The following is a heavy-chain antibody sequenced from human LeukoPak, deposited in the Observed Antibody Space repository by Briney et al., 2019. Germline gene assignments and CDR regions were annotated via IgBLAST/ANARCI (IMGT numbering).Heavy chain of an antibody. CDR3: ARDQDIVVVPAVEYFQH. CDR1: GGTFSSYA. Sequence: GASVKVSCKASGGTFSSYAISWVRQAPGQGLEWMRGITPIFGTANYAQKFQGRVTITADESTSTAYMELRSLRSDDTAVYYCARDQDIVVVPAVEYFQHWGQGTLVTVSS. D-gene: IGHD2-2*01. V-gene: IGHV1-69*13. J-gene: IGHJ1*01. CDR2: ITPIFGTA.